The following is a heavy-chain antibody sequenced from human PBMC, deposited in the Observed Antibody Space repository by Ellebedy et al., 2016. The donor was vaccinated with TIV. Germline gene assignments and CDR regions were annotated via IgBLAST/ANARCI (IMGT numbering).Heavy chain of an antibody. CDR1: GFSFGSNG. Sequence: GESLKISCAAFGFSFGSNGIHWVRQAPGKGLDWVAFISYDGSNKYYADSVRGRFTISRDNSKNTVYLQMNSLSAEDTAVYYFADVTGDDSWGQGTLVTVSS. CDR2: ISYDGSNK. D-gene: IGHD2-21*02. V-gene: IGHV3-30*03. J-gene: IGHJ4*02. CDR3: ADVTGDDS.